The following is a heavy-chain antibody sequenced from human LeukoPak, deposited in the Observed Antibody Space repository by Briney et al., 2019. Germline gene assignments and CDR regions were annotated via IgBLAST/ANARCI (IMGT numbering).Heavy chain of an antibody. CDR3: ARGKPWFDP. D-gene: IGHD1-14*01. J-gene: IGHJ5*02. V-gene: IGHV4-34*01. CDR2: INHSGST. Sequence: PSETLSLTCAVYGGSFSDYYWSWIRQPPGKGLEWIGEINHSGSTNYDPSLKSRVTISVDTSKSQFSLRLNSVTAADTAVYYCARGKPWFDPWGQGTLVTVSS. CDR1: GGSFSDYY.